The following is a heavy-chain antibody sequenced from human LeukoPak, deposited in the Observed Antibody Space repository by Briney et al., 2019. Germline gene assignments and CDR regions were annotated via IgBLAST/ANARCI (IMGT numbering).Heavy chain of an antibody. CDR2: MNPNSGDT. Sequence: GASVKVSCKASGYTFTSYDINWVRQATGQGLEWMGWMNPNSGDTDYAQKFRGRVTMTRNTSISTAYMELSSLRSEDTAVYYCARDQNFDSRGCFAPWGKGPLVPVPS. CDR1: GYTFTSYD. V-gene: IGHV1-8*01. J-gene: IGHJ5*02. CDR3: ARDQNFDSRGCFAP. D-gene: IGHD3-22*01.